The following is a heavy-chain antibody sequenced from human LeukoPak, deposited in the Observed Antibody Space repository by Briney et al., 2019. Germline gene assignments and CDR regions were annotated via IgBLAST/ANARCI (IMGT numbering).Heavy chain of an antibody. CDR1: GYTFTGCY. CDR3: ATEAYCGGDCSLYYFDY. Sequence: ASVKVSCKASGYTFTGCYMHWVRQAPGQGLEWMGWINPNSGGTNYAQKFQGRVTMTRDTSISTAYMELSRLRSDDTAVYYCATEAYCGGDCSLYYFDYWGQGTLVTVSS. V-gene: IGHV1-2*02. CDR2: INPNSGGT. D-gene: IGHD2-21*02. J-gene: IGHJ4*02.